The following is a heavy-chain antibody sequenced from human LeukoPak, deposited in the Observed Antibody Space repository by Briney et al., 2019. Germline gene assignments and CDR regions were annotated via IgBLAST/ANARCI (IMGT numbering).Heavy chain of an antibody. CDR1: GYTFTSYD. D-gene: IGHD2-2*01. V-gene: IGHV1-8*03. CDR2: MNHNSGNT. J-gene: IGHJ6*03. Sequence: ASVKVSCKASGYTFTSYDINWVRQATGQGLEWMGWMNHNSGNTGYAQKFQGRVTITRNTSISTAYMELSSLRSEDTAVYYCARGPIFRQVPAAYDYYYYYMDVWGKGTTVTVSS. CDR3: ARGPIFRQVPAAYDYYYYYMDV.